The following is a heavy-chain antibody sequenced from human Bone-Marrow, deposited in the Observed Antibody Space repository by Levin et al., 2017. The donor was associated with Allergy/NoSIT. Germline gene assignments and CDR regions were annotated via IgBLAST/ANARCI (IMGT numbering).Heavy chain of an antibody. Sequence: PGGSLRLSCKASGYTFTDYSLHWVRQAPGQGLEWMGWINTDTGNPTYVQGFTGRFVFSLDTSVSTAYLQINSLKAEDTAVYYCARGILFQNGRYMDVWGKGTTVTVSS. CDR2: INTDTGNP. D-gene: IGHD3-10*01. J-gene: IGHJ6*03. V-gene: IGHV7-4-1*02. CDR3: ARGILFQNGRYMDV. CDR1: GYTFTDYS.